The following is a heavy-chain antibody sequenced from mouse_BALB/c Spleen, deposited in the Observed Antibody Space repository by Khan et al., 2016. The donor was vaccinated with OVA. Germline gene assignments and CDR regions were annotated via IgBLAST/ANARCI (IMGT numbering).Heavy chain of an antibody. V-gene: IGHV9-3-1*01. J-gene: IGHJ2*01. Sequence: QIQLVQSGPELKKPGETVKISCKASGYTFKDYVMNWVKQSPGEGLKWMGWMNTYTGEPTYADDFKGRFAFSLETSASTAFLQIRSLNNEDTAPYFCGRCDGGYWGQGTTLTVSS. CDR1: GYTFKDYV. CDR2: MNTYTGEP. CDR3: GRCDGGY.